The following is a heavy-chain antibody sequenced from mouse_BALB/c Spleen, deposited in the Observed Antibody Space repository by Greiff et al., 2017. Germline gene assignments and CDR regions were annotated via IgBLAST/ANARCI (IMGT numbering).Heavy chain of an antibody. Sequence: EVQGVESGGGLVQPGGSRKLSCAASGFTFSSFGMHWVRQAPEKGLEWVAYISSVSSTIYYADTVKGRFTISRDNPKNTLFLQMTSLRSEDTAMYYCARSWDGGYFDYWGQGTTLTVSS. CDR2: ISSVSSTI. D-gene: IGHD4-1*01. CDR3: ARSWDGGYFDY. V-gene: IGHV5-17*02. CDR1: GFTFSSFG. J-gene: IGHJ2*01.